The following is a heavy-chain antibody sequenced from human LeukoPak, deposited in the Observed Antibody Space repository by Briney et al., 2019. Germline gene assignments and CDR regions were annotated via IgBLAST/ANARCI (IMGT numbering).Heavy chain of an antibody. V-gene: IGHV1-2*02. D-gene: IGHD3-10*01. Sequence: ASVKVSCKASGYTFTGYYMHWVRQAPGQGLEWMGWINPNSGGTNYAQKFQGRVTMTRDTSISTAYMELSSLRSEDTAVYYCARDRHYYGSGSHAYFDYWGQGTLVTVSS. CDR2: INPNSGGT. CDR1: GYTFTGYY. CDR3: ARDRHYYGSGSHAYFDY. J-gene: IGHJ4*02.